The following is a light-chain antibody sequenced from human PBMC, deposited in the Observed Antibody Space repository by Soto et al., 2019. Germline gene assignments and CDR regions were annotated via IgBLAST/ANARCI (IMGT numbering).Light chain of an antibody. J-gene: IGLJ1*01. CDR2: GNT. V-gene: IGLV1-40*01. CDR3: QSFDSSLSGYV. Sequence: QSVLTPPPSVSGAPGQRVTISFTGSSSQIGAGFDVHWYQQLPGEAPKLLIYGNTNRPSGVPDRFSGSKSGTSASLAITGLQVEDAADYYCQSFDSSLSGYVFGTGTKVTVL. CDR1: SSQIGAGFD.